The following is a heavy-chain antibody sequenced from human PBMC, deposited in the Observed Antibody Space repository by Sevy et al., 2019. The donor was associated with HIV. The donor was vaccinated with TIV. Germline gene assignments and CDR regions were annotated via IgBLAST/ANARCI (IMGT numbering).Heavy chain of an antibody. CDR3: GREGGEWLVRSYYYYMDV. CDR2: IKQDGSEK. D-gene: IGHD6-19*01. V-gene: IGHV3-7*03. CDR1: GFTFSSYW. Sequence: GGSLRLSCAASGFTFSSYWMSWVRQAPGKGLEWVANIKQDGSEKYYVDSVKGRFTISRDNAKNSLYLQMNSLRAEDTAVYYCGREGGEWLVRSYYYYMDVWGKGTPVTVSS. J-gene: IGHJ6*03.